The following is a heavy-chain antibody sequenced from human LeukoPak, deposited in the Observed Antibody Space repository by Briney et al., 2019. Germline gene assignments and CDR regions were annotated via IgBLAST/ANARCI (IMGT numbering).Heavy chain of an antibody. D-gene: IGHD3-22*01. CDR2: IKQDGSEK. CDR3: ARATYYYDSSGYYYADQDAFDI. CDR1: GFTFSSCW. J-gene: IGHJ3*02. Sequence: GGSLRLSCAASGFTFSSCWMSWVRQAPGKGLEGVANIKQDGSEKYYVDAVKGRFTISRDNAKNSLYLQMNSLRAEDTAVYYCARATYYYDSSGYYYADQDAFDIWGQGTMVTVSS. V-gene: IGHV3-7*01.